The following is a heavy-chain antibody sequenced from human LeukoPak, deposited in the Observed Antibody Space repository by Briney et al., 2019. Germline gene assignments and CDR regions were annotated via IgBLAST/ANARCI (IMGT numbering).Heavy chain of an antibody. D-gene: IGHD2-21*02. Sequence: GGSLRLSCSASGFTFITYAMQWVRQAPGKGLEYVSDISSYGGSTYYADSVKGRFSISRDNSKNTLYLQMSSLRAEDTAVYYCVKGGDTGAFDYWGQGTLVTVSS. CDR1: GFTFITYA. CDR3: VKGGDTGAFDY. CDR2: ISSYGGST. J-gene: IGHJ4*02. V-gene: IGHV3-64D*09.